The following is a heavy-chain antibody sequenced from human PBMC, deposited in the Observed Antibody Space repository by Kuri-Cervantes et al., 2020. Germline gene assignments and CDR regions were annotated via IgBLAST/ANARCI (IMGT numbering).Heavy chain of an antibody. V-gene: IGHV1-18*01. CDR1: GYTFTSYG. Sequence: VQDTCKASGYTFTSYGISWVRQAPGQGLEWMGWISAYNGNTNYAQKLLGRVTMTTNTYTSTAYLELRSLRSDDTAVFYCARYVFVEGIDPWGQGTLVTVSS. D-gene: IGHD2-21*01. CDR3: ARYVFVEGIDP. CDR2: ISAYNGNT. J-gene: IGHJ5*02.